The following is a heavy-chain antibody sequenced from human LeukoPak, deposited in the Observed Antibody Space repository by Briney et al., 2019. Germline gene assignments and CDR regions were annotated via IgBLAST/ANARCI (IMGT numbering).Heavy chain of an antibody. D-gene: IGHD7-27*01. J-gene: IGHJ5*02. Sequence: GGSESLLCAASGFTFSSYSMNWVRQAPGKGLEWVSSISSSSSYIYYADSVKGRFTISRDNAKNSLYLQMNSLRAEDTAVYYCARVWVNWVYHWGQGALVTVSS. CDR3: ARVWVNWVYH. CDR1: GFTFSSYS. CDR2: ISSSSSYI. V-gene: IGHV3-21*01.